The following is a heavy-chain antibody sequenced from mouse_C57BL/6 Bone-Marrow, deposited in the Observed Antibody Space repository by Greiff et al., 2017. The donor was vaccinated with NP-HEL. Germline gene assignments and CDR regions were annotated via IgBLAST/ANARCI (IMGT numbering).Heavy chain of an antibody. CDR3: ARSGGYPHWYFDV. CDR1: GYSFTDYN. CDR2: INPNYGTT. V-gene: IGHV1-39*01. J-gene: IGHJ1*03. D-gene: IGHD2-2*01. Sequence: VHVKQSGPELVKPGASVKISCKASGYSFTDYNMNWVKQSNGKSLEWIGVINPNYGTTSYNQKFKGKATLTVDQSSSTAYMQLNSLTSEDSAVYYCARSGGYPHWYFDVWGTGTTVTVSS.